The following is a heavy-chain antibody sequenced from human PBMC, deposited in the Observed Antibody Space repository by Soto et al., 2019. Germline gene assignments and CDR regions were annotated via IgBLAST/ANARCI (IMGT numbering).Heavy chain of an antibody. CDR2: IYYSGST. V-gene: IGHV4-30-4*02. D-gene: IGHD3-22*01. CDR1: GGSISSGDYY. Sequence: SDTLSLTCTFSGGSISSGDYYWSWIRQPPGKGLEWIGYIYYSGSTYYNPSLKSRVTISVDTSKNQFSLKLSSVTAADTAVYYCAGSTYYYDSSGYYYGYYFDYWGQGTLVTV. CDR3: AGSTYYYDSSGYYYGYYFDY. J-gene: IGHJ4*02.